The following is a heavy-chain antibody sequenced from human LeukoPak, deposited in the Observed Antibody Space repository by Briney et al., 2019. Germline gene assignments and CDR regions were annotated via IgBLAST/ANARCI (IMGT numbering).Heavy chain of an antibody. CDR1: GFNLSSYA. D-gene: IGHD3-16*01. J-gene: IGHJ5*02. V-gene: IGHV3-23*01. CDR2: ISGRCGST. Sequence: GSLRLSCSGSGFNLSSYAMSWVRQAPRKGLEGVSAISGRCGSTYYADSGKGRFTIARDNSKNTLDWQTNGLSGEDTAEVELAKALDVELFWGVSGWFDPWGQGTLVTVST. CDR3: AKALDVELFWGVSGWFDP.